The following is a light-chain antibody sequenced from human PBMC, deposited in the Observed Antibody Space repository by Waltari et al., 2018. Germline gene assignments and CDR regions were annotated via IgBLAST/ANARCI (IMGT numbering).Light chain of an antibody. CDR3: MQALQTPLYT. Sequence: DIVMTQSPLSLPVTPGEPASISCRSSQSLLQRNGYNYLDWYLQKPGQSPQLLIYLGSNRASGVPDRFSGSGSGTDFTLKISRVEAEDVGIYYCMQALQTPLYTFGQGTRLEIK. CDR2: LGS. J-gene: IGKJ2*01. CDR1: QSLLQRNGYNY. V-gene: IGKV2-28*01.